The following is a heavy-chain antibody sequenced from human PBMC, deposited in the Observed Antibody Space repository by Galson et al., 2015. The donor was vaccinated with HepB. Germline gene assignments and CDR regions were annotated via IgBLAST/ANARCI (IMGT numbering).Heavy chain of an antibody. J-gene: IGHJ3*02. CDR3: ARSYGFWRGPAFDI. CDR2: IKQGGSEK. D-gene: IGHD3-3*01. Sequence: SLRLSCAASGFTFSDYWMSWVRQAPGKGLEWVANIKQGGSEKYYVDSVKGRFTISRDNAKNSLYLQMNSLRAEDTAVYYCARSYGFWRGPAFDIWGQGTMVTVSS. V-gene: IGHV3-7*01. CDR1: GFTFSDYW.